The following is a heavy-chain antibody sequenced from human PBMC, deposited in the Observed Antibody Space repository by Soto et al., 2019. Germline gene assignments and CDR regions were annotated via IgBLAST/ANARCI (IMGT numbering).Heavy chain of an antibody. Sequence: SETLSLTCAVYCGSFSGYYWSWIRQPAGKGLEWIGQINNSGSTNYNPSLKSRVTISVDTSKNQFSLKLSSVTAADTAVYYCARDSPSRDSSGYYDTPPAEYFQHWGQGTVVTVSS. V-gene: IGHV4-34*01. CDR3: ARDSPSRDSSGYYDTPPAEYFQH. J-gene: IGHJ1*01. CDR1: CGSFSGYY. D-gene: IGHD3-22*01. CDR2: INNSGST.